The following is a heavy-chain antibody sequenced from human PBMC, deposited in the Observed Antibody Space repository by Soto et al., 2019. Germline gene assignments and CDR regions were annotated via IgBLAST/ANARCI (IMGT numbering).Heavy chain of an antibody. J-gene: IGHJ6*02. CDR2: IKSKTDGGTT. CDR1: GFTFSNAW. D-gene: IGHD3-3*01. CDR3: TTGLTYYDFLGVLDV. Sequence: PGGSLRLSCAASGFTFSNAWMSWVRQAPGKGLEWVGRIKSKTDGGTTDYAAPVKGRFTISRDDSKNTLYLQMNSLKTEDTAVYXCTTGLTYYDFLGVLDVWGQGTTVTVSS. V-gene: IGHV3-15*01.